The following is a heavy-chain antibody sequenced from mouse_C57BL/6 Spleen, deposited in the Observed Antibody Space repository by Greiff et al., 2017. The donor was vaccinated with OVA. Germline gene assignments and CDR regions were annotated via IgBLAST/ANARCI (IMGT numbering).Heavy chain of an antibody. J-gene: IGHJ3*01. Sequence: VQLKESGPELVKPGASVKISCKASGYAFSSSWMNWVKQRPGKGLEWIGRIYPGDGDTNYNGKFKGKATLTADKSSSTDYMQLSSLTSEDAAVNFCARGYDYAWFAYWGQGTLVTVSA. CDR3: ARGYDYAWFAY. V-gene: IGHV1-82*01. CDR1: GYAFSSSW. CDR2: IYPGDGDT. D-gene: IGHD2-4*01.